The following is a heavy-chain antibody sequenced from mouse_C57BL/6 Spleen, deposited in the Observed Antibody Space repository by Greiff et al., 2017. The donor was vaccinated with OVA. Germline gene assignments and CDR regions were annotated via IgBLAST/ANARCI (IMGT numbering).Heavy chain of an antibody. CDR2: INPNNGGT. D-gene: IGHD1-1*01. CDR3: ARAGNITTVVARDYFDY. V-gene: IGHV1-22*01. J-gene: IGHJ2*01. Sequence: VQLQQSGPELVKPGASVKMSCKASGYTFTDYNMHWVKQSHGKSLEWIGYINPNNGGTSYNQKFKGKATLTVNKSSSTAYMELRSLPSEDSAVYYCARAGNITTVVARDYFDYWGQGTTLTVSS. CDR1: GYTFTDYN.